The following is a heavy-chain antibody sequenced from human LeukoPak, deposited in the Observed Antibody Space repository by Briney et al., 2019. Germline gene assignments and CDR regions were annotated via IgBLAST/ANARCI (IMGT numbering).Heavy chain of an antibody. J-gene: IGHJ6*03. Sequence: GGSLRLSCAASGFTFSNYWMHWVRQAPGKGLVWVSRINSDGINTSYADSVKGRFTISRDNAKNTLYLQMNSLRAEDTAVYYCARGLHPSYYYYYMDVWGKGTTVTVSS. D-gene: IGHD4-11*01. CDR3: ARGLHPSYYYYYMDV. V-gene: IGHV3-74*01. CDR1: GFTFSNYW. CDR2: INSDGINT.